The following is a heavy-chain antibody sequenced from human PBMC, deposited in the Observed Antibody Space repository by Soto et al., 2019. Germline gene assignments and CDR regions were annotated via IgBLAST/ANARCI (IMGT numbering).Heavy chain of an antibody. V-gene: IGHV5-51*01. Sequence: GESLQISCKGSGYNFTSYWIGWVRQIPGKGLERMGIIYPGDSDTRYSPSFQGQVTISADKSISTAYLQWSSLKASDTAMYYCAITVRDGYNDRFDYWGQGTLVTVSS. J-gene: IGHJ4*02. D-gene: IGHD5-12*01. CDR2: IYPGDSDT. CDR3: AITVRDGYNDRFDY. CDR1: GYNFTSYW.